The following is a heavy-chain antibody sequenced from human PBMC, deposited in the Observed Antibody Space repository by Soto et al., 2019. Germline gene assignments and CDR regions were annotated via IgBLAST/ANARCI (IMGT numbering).Heavy chain of an antibody. J-gene: IGHJ6*02. CDR1: GFTFSSYS. D-gene: IGHD5-18*01. V-gene: IGHV3-21*01. Sequence: GESLRLSCAASGFTFSSYSMNWVRQAPGKGLEWVSSISSSSSYIYYADSVKGRFTISRDNAKNSLYLQMNSLRAEDTAVYYCARDLSYSYGLEGYGMDVWGQGTTVTVSS. CDR2: ISSSSSYI. CDR3: ARDLSYSYGLEGYGMDV.